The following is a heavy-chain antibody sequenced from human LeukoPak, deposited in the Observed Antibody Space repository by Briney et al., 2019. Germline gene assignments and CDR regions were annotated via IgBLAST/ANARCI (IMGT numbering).Heavy chain of an antibody. CDR2: ITPILGIA. V-gene: IGHV1-69*04. CDR1: GGTFSSYA. J-gene: IGHJ4*02. CDR3: ASGPSYDWFDY. Sequence: AASVKVSCKASGGTFSSYAISWVRQAPGQGLEWMGRITPILGIANYAQKFQGRVTITADKSTSTAYMELSSLRSEDTAVYYCASGPSYDWFDYWGQETLVTVSS. D-gene: IGHD5-12*01.